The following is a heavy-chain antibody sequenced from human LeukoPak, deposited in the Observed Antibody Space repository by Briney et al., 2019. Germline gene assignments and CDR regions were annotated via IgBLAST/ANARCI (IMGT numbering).Heavy chain of an antibody. CDR3: VRDPHIENYFGTNTGLRDF. J-gene: IGHJ4*02. CDR1: GGPISSSPW. V-gene: IGHV4-4*02. Sequence: PSGTLSLTCAVSGGPISSSPWCSWVRQPPGKGLEWIGTIYHDGNTDYNPSLKSRVTISVDKAKNQLALKLTSVTAADTAVYYCVRDPHIENYFGTNTGLRDFWGQGTLVTVSS. CDR2: IYHDGNT. D-gene: IGHD1-14*01.